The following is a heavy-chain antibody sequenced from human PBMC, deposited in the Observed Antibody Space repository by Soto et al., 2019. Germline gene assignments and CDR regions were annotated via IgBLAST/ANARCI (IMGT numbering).Heavy chain of an antibody. J-gene: IGHJ4*02. V-gene: IGHV3-53*02. Sequence: EVSLVETGGGLIHPGGSLRLSCAASGFTVSGMFMNWVRQAPGKGLEWVSVIYPAGPTYYADSVKGRFTIPRDNSKHTLFLKLNPLRAEDTAVYYCARDADSSGLHYWGQGILVSVSS. CDR1: GFTVSGMF. CDR3: ARDADSSGLHY. CDR2: IYPAGPT. D-gene: IGHD6-19*01.